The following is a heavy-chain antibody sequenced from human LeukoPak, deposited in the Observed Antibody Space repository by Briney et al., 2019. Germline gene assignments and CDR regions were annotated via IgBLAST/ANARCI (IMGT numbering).Heavy chain of an antibody. V-gene: IGHV4-59*01. J-gene: IGHJ5*02. Sequence: PSETLSLTCTVSGGSISSYHWSWIRQPPGKGPEWIGYMYYSVTTNYNPSLKSRVTISGDTSKNQFSLNLTSVTAADTAVYYCARGPTGNWFDPWGQGTLVTVSS. CDR1: GGSISSYH. D-gene: IGHD4-17*01. CDR2: MYYSVTT. CDR3: ARGPTGNWFDP.